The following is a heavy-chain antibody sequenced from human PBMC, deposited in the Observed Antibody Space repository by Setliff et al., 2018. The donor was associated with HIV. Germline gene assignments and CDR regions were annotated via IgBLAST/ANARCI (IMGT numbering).Heavy chain of an antibody. V-gene: IGHV1-46*01. Sequence: ASVKVSCKASGYTFTSYYMHWVRQAPGQGLEWMGIINPSGGSASYAQKFQGRVTMTRDTSTSTVYMELSSLRSEDTAVYYCARRGGYSYATDAFDIWGQETMVTVSS. D-gene: IGHD5-18*01. J-gene: IGHJ3*02. CDR3: ARRGGYSYATDAFDI. CDR2: INPSGGSA. CDR1: GYTFTSYY.